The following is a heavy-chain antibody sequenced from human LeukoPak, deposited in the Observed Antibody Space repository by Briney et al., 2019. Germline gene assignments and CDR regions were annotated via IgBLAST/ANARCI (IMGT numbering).Heavy chain of an antibody. V-gene: IGHV5-51*01. Sequence: GESLKISCKDSGYSFTSYWIGWVRQMPGKGLEWMGIIYPGDSDTRYSPSFQGQVTISADKSISTAYLQWSSLKASDTAMYYCATCRAAAATYDAFDIWGQGTMVTVSS. CDR2: IYPGDSDT. D-gene: IGHD2-15*01. J-gene: IGHJ3*02. CDR3: ATCRAAAATYDAFDI. CDR1: GYSFTSYW.